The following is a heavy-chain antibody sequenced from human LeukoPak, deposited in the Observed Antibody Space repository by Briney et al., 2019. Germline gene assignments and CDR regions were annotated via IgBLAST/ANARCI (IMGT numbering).Heavy chain of an antibody. V-gene: IGHV1-2*02. CDR3: ARVVTPRYCTSTSCYLKGWFDP. J-gene: IGHJ5*02. CDR2: INPNSGDT. CDR1: GYTFTGYY. D-gene: IGHD2-2*01. Sequence: ASVKVSCKASGYTFTGYYMYWVRQAPGQGLEWMGWINPNSGDTNYAQKFQGRVTMTRDTSISTAYMELNRLRSEDTAVYYCARVVTPRYCTSTSCYLKGWFDPWGQGTLVTVSS.